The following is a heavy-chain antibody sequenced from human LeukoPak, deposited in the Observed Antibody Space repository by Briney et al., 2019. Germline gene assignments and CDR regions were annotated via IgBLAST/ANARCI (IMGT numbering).Heavy chain of an antibody. J-gene: IGHJ4*02. CDR3: ARRNYREDYFDY. D-gene: IGHD1-7*01. V-gene: IGHV2-5*01. Sequence: TLSLTCTVSGGSISSYYWSWIRQPPGKALEWLALIYWNDDKRYSPSLKSRLTITKDTSKNQVVLTMTNMDPVDTATYYCARRNYREDYFDYWGQGTLVTVSS. CDR1: GGSISSYYW. CDR2: IYWNDDK.